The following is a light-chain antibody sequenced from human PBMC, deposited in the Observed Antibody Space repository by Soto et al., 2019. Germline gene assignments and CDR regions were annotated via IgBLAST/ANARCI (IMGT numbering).Light chain of an antibody. Sequence: DIVMTQSPDSLAVSLGERATINCKSSQSVLYSSNNKNYLAWYQQKPGQPTKLLIYWASTRESGVPDRFSGSGSGTDFTLTISSLQAEDVAFYYCQQYYTTPGTFGQGTRLEIK. CDR2: WAS. CDR3: QQYYTTPGT. V-gene: IGKV4-1*01. CDR1: QSVLYSSNNKNY. J-gene: IGKJ5*01.